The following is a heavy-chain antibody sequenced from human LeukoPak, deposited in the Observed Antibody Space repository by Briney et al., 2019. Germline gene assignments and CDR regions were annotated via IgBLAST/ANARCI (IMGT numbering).Heavy chain of an antibody. V-gene: IGHV4-34*01. CDR1: GGSFSGYY. Sequence: PSETLSLTCAVYGGSFSGYYWSWIRQPPGKGLEWIGSIYYSGRTYYNPSLKSRVTISVDTSKNQFSLELSSVTAADTAVYYCARLAVAGINDYWGQGTLVTVSS. CDR2: IYYSGRT. D-gene: IGHD6-19*01. J-gene: IGHJ4*02. CDR3: ARLAVAGINDY.